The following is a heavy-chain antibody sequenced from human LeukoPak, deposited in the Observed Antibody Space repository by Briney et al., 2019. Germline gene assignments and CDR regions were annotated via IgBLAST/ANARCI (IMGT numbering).Heavy chain of an antibody. D-gene: IGHD2-21*01. V-gene: IGHV4-34*01. Sequence: PSETLSLTCAVYGGSFSGYYWSWIRRPPGKGLEWIGEINHSGSTNYNPSLKSRVTISVDTSKNQFSLKLSSVTAADTAVYYCARNVFTFDYWGQGTLVTVSS. J-gene: IGHJ4*02. CDR2: INHSGST. CDR3: ARNVFTFDY. CDR1: GGSFSGYY.